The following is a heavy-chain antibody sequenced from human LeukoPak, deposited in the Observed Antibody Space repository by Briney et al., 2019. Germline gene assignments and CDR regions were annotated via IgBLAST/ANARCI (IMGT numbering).Heavy chain of an antibody. J-gene: IGHJ5*02. V-gene: IGHV4-34*01. Sequence: SETLSLTCAVYGGSFSGYYWSWIRQPPGKGLEWIGEINHSGSTNYNPSLKSRVTISVDRSKNQFSLKPSSVTAADTAVYYCARGGYDFWSAQGPNWFDPWGQGTLVTVSS. CDR2: INHSGST. CDR3: ARGGYDFWSAQGPNWFDP. D-gene: IGHD3-3*01. CDR1: GGSFSGYY.